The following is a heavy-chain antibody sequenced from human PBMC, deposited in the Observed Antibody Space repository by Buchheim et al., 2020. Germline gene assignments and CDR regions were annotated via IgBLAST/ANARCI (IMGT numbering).Heavy chain of an antibody. V-gene: IGHV3-21*01. CDR1: GFTFSSYS. D-gene: IGHD2-2*01. J-gene: IGHJ4*02. CDR3: ARGTEDIVVVPAAAGFDY. Sequence: EVQLVESGGGLVKPGGSLRLSCAASGFTFSSYSMNWVRQAPGKGLEWVSSISSTSSYIYYADSVKGRFTISRDNAKNSLYLQMNSLRAEDTAVYYSARGTEDIVVVPAAAGFDYWGQGTL. CDR2: ISSTSSYI.